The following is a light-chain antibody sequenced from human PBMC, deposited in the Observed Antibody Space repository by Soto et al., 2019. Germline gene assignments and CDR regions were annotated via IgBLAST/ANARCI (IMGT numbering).Light chain of an antibody. V-gene: IGLV2-18*02. CDR3: SSYTTGSTYV. CDR2: DVS. CDR1: SSDVGNYNR. J-gene: IGLJ1*01. Sequence: QSALTQPPSVSGSPGQSVAISFTGTSSDVGNYNRVSWYQQPAGTAPRLMIYDVSTRPSGVPDRFSGSKSGNTAFLTISGLQADDEADYYCSSYTTGSTYVCGTGIKLTVL.